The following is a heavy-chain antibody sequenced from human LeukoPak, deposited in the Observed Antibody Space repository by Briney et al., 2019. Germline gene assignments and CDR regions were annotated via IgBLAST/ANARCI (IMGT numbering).Heavy chain of an antibody. J-gene: IGHJ6*03. CDR3: ARRMRDGYNYYYYYMDV. CDR2: IYPGDSDT. Sequence: GESLKISCKGSGYSFTSYWIGWVRQMPGKGLEWMGIIYPGDSDTRYSPSFQGQVTISADKSISTAYLQWSSLKASDTAMYYCARRMRDGYNYYYYYMDVWGKGTTVTVSS. V-gene: IGHV5-51*01. CDR1: GYSFTSYW. D-gene: IGHD5-24*01.